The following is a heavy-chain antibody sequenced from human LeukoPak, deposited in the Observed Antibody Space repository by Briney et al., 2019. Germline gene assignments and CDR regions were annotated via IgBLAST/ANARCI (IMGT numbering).Heavy chain of an antibody. CDR1: GFTFTNAW. D-gene: IGHD5-12*01. J-gene: IGHJ4*02. CDR2: IKSRPDGGTT. V-gene: IGHV3-15*01. CDR3: ITVYDSVAN. Sequence: PGGSLRLSCAASGFTFTNAWMDWVRQAPGKGLEWVGRIKSRPDGGTTDYAAPVKGRFTISRDDSKNTLYLHMNSLKTADTAVYYCITVYDSVANWGQGTLVTVSS.